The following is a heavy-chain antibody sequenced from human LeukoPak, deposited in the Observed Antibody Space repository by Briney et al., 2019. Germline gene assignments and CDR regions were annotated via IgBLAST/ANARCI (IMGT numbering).Heavy chain of an antibody. CDR1: GGSISSSSYY. CDR2: IYYSGST. D-gene: IGHD1-7*01. V-gene: IGHV4-39*01. Sequence: SETLSLTCTVSGGSISSSSYYWGWIRQPPGKGLEWIGSIYYSGSTYYNPSLKSRVTISVDTSKNQFTLKLSSVTAADTAVYYCARPNYADTDYFDYWGQGTLVTVSS. J-gene: IGHJ4*02. CDR3: ARPNYADTDYFDY.